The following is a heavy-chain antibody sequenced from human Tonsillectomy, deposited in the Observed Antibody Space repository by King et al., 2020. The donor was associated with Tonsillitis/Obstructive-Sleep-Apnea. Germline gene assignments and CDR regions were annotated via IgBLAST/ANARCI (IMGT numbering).Heavy chain of an antibody. CDR2: ISYDGSNK. CDR3: ARPTEDHYYGIRDFYPNCFDP. J-gene: IGHJ5*02. D-gene: IGHD3-10*01. Sequence: VQLVESGGAVVQPGRSLRVSCAASGFTFSTYAMHWVRQAPGKGLEWVAVISYDGSNKYYADSVKGRFTISRDNSKNTLYLRMNSLRAEDTAVYYCARPTEDHYYGIRDFYPNCFDPWGQGTLVSVSS. V-gene: IGHV3-30*04. CDR1: GFTFSTYA.